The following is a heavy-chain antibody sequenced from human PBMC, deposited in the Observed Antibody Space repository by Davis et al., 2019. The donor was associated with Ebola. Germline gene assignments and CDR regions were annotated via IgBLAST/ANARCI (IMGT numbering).Heavy chain of an antibody. D-gene: IGHD2-8*02. V-gene: IGHV3-23*01. J-gene: IGHJ4*02. Sequence: GESLKISCAASGFSFNNFGISWVRQSPGKGLEWVSTFGGLDGGPNYGDSVRGRFTISRDNSRNTVSLHMNSLSADDTATYYCAKATTGNAPSFDHWGQGVLVTVSS. CDR3: AKATTGNAPSFDH. CDR1: GFSFNNFG. CDR2: FGGLDGGP.